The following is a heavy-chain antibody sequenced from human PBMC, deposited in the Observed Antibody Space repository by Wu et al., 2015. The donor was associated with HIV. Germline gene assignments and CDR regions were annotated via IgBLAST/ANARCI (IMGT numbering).Heavy chain of an antibody. CDR3: ARAMKPFYNWNDYFDH. CDR2: MNPNSGNT. CDR1: GYTFISYD. J-gene: IGHJ4*02. D-gene: IGHD1-20*01. V-gene: IGHV1-8*03. Sequence: QVQLVQSGTEVKKPGASVRVSCKASGYTFISYDINWVRQATGQGLEWMGWMNPNSGNTGYAQKFQGRVTITRNSSISIVYMELSSLRSEDTAVYYCARAMKPFYNWNDYFDHWGQGTLVTVSS.